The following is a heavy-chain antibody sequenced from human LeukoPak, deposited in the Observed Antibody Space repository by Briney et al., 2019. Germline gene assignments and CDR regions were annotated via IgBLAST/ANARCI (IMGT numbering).Heavy chain of an antibody. CDR2: IYTSGST. J-gene: IGHJ6*03. CDR1: GGSISSYY. CDR3: ARDGCFRIVGPITYYYHYMDV. Sequence: SETLSLTCTVSGGSISSYYWSWIRQPAGKGLEWIGRIYTSGSTNYNPSLKSRVTMSVDTSKNQFSLMLSSVTAAGTAVYYCARDGCFRIVGPITYYYHYMDVWGKGTTVTVSS. V-gene: IGHV4-4*07. D-gene: IGHD1-26*01.